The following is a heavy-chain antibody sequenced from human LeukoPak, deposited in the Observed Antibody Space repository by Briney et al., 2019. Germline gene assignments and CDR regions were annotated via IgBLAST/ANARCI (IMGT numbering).Heavy chain of an antibody. CDR1: GFTFSYYT. D-gene: IGHD3-9*01. CDR2: ISSSSSYI. CDR3: ARTYYDILTGYYGLFDY. Sequence: PGGSLRLSCAASGFTFSYYTMNWVRQAPGKGLEWVSSISSSSSYIYYADSVKGRFTISRDNAKNSLYLQMNSLRAEDTAVYYCARTYYDILTGYYGLFDYWGQGTLVTVSS. J-gene: IGHJ4*02. V-gene: IGHV3-21*01.